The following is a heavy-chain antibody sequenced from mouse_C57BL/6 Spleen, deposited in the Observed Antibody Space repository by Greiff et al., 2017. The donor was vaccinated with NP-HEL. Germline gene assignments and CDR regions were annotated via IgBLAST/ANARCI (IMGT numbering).Heavy chain of an antibody. J-gene: IGHJ4*01. CDR3: ARGDYDVDAMDY. D-gene: IGHD2-4*01. CDR2: INPNNGGT. Sequence: EVKLQESGPELVKPGASVKMSCKASGYTFTDYNMHWVKQSHGKSLEWIGYINPNNGGTSYNQKFKGKATLTVNKSSSTAYMELRSLTSEDSAVYYCARGDYDVDAMDYWGQGTSVTVSS. V-gene: IGHV1-22*01. CDR1: GYTFTDYN.